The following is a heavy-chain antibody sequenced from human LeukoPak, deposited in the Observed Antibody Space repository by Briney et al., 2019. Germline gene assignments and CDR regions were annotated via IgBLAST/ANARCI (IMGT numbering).Heavy chain of an antibody. J-gene: IGHJ6*02. CDR2: VYYSGST. CDR1: GGSVSSGSYY. V-gene: IGHV4-61*01. D-gene: IGHD3-3*01. CDR3: ARDPFWSGYSHGQGRSVYYYGMDV. Sequence: PSETLSLTCTVSGGSVSSGSYYWSWIRQPPGKGLEWIGHVYYSGSTNYNPSLKSRVTISVDTSKNQFSLKLSSVPAADTAVYYCARDPFWSGYSHGQGRSVYYYGMDVWGQGTTVTVSS.